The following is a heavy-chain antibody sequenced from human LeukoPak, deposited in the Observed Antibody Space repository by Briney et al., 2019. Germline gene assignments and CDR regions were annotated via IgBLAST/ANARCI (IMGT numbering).Heavy chain of an antibody. CDR3: ARITDRTIFGEIMHGFDI. V-gene: IGHV4-39*01. J-gene: IGHJ3*02. CDR1: GDSINNNKYY. CDR2: IYYNGRT. D-gene: IGHD3-3*01. Sequence: SETLSLTCTVSGDSINNNKYYWGWVRQPPGKGLEWIGNIYYNGRTYYSPSFKSRGTISVDTSNNQFSLRLSSVTAADTAVYYCARITDRTIFGEIMHGFDIWGQGTPVTVSS.